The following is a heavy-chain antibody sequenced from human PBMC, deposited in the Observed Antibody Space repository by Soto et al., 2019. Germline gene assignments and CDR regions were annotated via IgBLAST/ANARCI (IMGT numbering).Heavy chain of an antibody. CDR1: GFTFINYA. D-gene: IGHD2-2*01. CDR3: ARKVLGSTSRPDWWYFDL. V-gene: IGHV3-23*01. CDR2: ISGGGDRT. Sequence: GGSLRLSCVGSGFTFINYAMNWVRQTPGKGLEWVSGISGGGDRTFDADSVKGRFTISRDNSKNTVNLQMNSLRADDTAVYYCARKVLGSTSRPDWWYFDLWGRGTLVTAPQ. J-gene: IGHJ2*01.